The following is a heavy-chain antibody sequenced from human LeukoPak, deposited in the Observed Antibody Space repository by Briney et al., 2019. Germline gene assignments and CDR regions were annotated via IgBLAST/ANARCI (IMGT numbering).Heavy chain of an antibody. Sequence: SETLSLTCAVSAGSISNYYWSCLRQPPGKGLEWIGYIYSSGSTNYNPSLKSRVTISVDTSKNQFSLKLSSVTAADTAVYYCARGAESLDYWGQGTLVTVSS. J-gene: IGHJ4*02. CDR1: AGSISNYY. CDR3: ARGAESLDY. V-gene: IGHV4-4*09. D-gene: IGHD1-14*01. CDR2: IYSSGST.